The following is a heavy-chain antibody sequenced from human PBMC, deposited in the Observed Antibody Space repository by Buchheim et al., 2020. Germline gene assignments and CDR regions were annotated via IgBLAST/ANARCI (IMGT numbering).Heavy chain of an antibody. D-gene: IGHD2-2*01. CDR2: ISSDGSSK. V-gene: IGHV3-30*03. Sequence: QAQLVESGGGVVQPGRSLRLSCAASGFTFNTYGMHWVRQAPGKGLEWVAVISSDGSSKKLADSVRGRFTISGDNSKNTLYLQMSSLRAEDTAVYYCARDIVVADAFDIWGQGT. J-gene: IGHJ3*02. CDR3: ARDIVVADAFDI. CDR1: GFTFNTYG.